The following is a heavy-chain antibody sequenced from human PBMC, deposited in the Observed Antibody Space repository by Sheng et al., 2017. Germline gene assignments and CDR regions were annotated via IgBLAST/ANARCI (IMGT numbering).Heavy chain of an antibody. D-gene: IGHD3-10*01. CDR1: GFSFSDYW. V-gene: IGHV3-7*01. CDR3: GSDIHRSLDY. CDR2: INQDGSVK. Sequence: EVQVVQSGGGLVQPGGSLRLSCVASGFSFSDYWMSWVSQTPGKGLEWVAIINQDGSVKYYVDSMRGRFTISRDNTKNSLYLQMNSLTVEDTAVYYCGSDIHRSLDYWGQGTLVSVSS. J-gene: IGHJ4*02.